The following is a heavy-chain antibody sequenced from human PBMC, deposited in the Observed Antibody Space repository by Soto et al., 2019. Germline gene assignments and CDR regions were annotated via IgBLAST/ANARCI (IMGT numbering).Heavy chain of an antibody. J-gene: IGHJ4*02. D-gene: IGHD6-6*01. Sequence: QVQLVQSGAEVKKPGASVKVSCKASGYTFTSYGISWVRQAPGQGLEWMGWISAYNGNTNYAQKLQGRVTMTTDTSTSTAYMELRSLRSDATAVYYCERAWWSVAARPLFGQPWGYYFDYWCQGTLVTVSS. V-gene: IGHV1-18*01. CDR3: ERAWWSVAARPLFGQPWGYYFDY. CDR1: GYTFTSYG. CDR2: ISAYNGNT.